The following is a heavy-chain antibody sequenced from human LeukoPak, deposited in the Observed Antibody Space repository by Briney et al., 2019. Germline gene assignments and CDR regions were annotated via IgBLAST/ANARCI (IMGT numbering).Heavy chain of an antibody. Sequence: ASVKVSCKASGYTVSNYGISWVRQAPGQGLEWMGWISPYNGNTNYAQKLQGRVTLTTDTSTNTAYMDLRSLRSDDTAVYYCARCGLGGMTTVVLDAFDIWGQGTMVTVSS. CDR2: ISPYNGNT. CDR3: ARCGLGGMTTVVLDAFDI. J-gene: IGHJ3*02. D-gene: IGHD4-23*01. CDR1: GYTVSNYG. V-gene: IGHV1-18*01.